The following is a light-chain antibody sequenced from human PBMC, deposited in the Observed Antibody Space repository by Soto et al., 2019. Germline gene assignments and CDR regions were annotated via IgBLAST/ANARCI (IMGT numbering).Light chain of an antibody. CDR2: LTS. Sequence: EIVLTQSPATLSSFPGDRVPLSCRASQAVNTRLAWYQHKPGQAPRLLIYLTSNRAGGIPARFSGSGSETDFTLTISAVEPEDFAVYYCHQRQSWPRTFGQGTKVDI. V-gene: IGKV3-11*01. CDR1: QAVNTR. J-gene: IGKJ1*01. CDR3: HQRQSWPRT.